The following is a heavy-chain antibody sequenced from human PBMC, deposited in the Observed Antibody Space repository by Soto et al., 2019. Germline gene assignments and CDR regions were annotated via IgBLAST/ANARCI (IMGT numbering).Heavy chain of an antibody. CDR1: GGSISSSSYY. J-gene: IGHJ4*02. Sequence: QLQLQESGPGLVKPSETLSLTCTVSGGSISSSSYYWGWIRQPPGKGLEWIGSIYYSGSTYYNPSLKSRVTISVDTSKNQFSLKLSSVTAADTAVYYCARQGLSSGWPPDFDYWGQGTLVTVSS. CDR3: ARQGLSSGWPPDFDY. D-gene: IGHD6-19*01. CDR2: IYYSGST. V-gene: IGHV4-39*01.